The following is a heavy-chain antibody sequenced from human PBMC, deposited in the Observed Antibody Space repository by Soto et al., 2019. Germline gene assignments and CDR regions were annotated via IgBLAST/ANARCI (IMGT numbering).Heavy chain of an antibody. J-gene: IGHJ6*02. CDR3: TTTTIYYYYYGMDV. CDR1: GFTFSNAW. Sequence: GGSLRLSCAASGFTFSNAWMNWVRQAPGKGLEWVGRIKSKTDGGTTGYAAPVKGRFTISRDDSKNTLYLQMNSLKTEDTAVYYCTTTTIYYYYYGMDVWGQGTTVTVSS. CDR2: IKSKTDGGTT. V-gene: IGHV3-15*07. D-gene: IGHD5-12*01.